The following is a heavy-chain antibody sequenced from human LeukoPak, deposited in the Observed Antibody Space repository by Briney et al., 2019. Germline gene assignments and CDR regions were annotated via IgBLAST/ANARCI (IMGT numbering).Heavy chain of an antibody. V-gene: IGHV3-48*01. CDR3: ARDGSTHYYDSSGGMDV. J-gene: IGHJ6*02. D-gene: IGHD3-22*01. CDR1: GFTFSSYS. CDR2: ISSSSSTI. Sequence: GGSLRLSCAASGFTFSSYSMTWVRQAPGKGLEWVSYISSSSSTIYYADSVKGRFTISRDNAKNSLYLQMNSLRAEDTAVYYCARDGSTHYYDSSGGMDVWGQGTTVTVSS.